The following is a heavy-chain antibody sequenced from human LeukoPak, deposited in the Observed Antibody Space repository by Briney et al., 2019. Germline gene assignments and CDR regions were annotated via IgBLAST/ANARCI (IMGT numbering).Heavy chain of an antibody. V-gene: IGHV4-59*01. CDR1: GGSISSYY. CDR2: IYYSGST. J-gene: IGHJ4*02. Sequence: SETLSLTCTVSGGSISSYYWNWIRQPPGKGLEWIGYIYYSGSTNCNPSLKSRVTISVDTSKNQFSLKLSSVTAADTAVYYCARDSGYSYGYVYWGQGTLVTVSS. D-gene: IGHD5-18*01. CDR3: ARDSGYSYGYVY.